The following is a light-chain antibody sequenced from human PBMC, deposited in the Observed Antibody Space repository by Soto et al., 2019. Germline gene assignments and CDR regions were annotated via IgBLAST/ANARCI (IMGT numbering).Light chain of an antibody. Sequence: DIQMTQSPSTLSASVGDRVTITCRASQSISSWLAWYQQKPGKAPKLLIYKASSVERGVPSRFSGSGSGTEFTLTISSLQPDDFATYCCQQYNSYYTFGQGTKLEIK. CDR1: QSISSW. V-gene: IGKV1-5*03. CDR2: KAS. J-gene: IGKJ2*01. CDR3: QQYNSYYT.